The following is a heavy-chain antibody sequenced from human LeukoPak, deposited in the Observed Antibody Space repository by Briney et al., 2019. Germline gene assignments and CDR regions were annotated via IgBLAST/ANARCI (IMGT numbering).Heavy chain of an antibody. CDR3: ATAKNLWSGYYPLYAFDI. Sequence: ASVKVSCKVSGYTLTELSMHWVRQAPGKGLEWMGGFDPEDGETIYAQKSQGRVTMTEDTSTDTAYMELSSLRSEDTAVYYCATAKNLWSGYYPLYAFDIWGQGTMVTVSS. D-gene: IGHD3-3*01. CDR1: GYTLTELS. CDR2: FDPEDGET. J-gene: IGHJ3*02. V-gene: IGHV1-24*01.